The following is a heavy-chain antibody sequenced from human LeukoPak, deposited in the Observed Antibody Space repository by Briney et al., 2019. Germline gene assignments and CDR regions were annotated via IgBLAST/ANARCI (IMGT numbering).Heavy chain of an antibody. Sequence: GGSLRLSCAASGFTFSSYVIHWARQAPGKGLEWVAFIRYDGSNKYYADSMKGRFTISRDNSKNTLYLQMNSLRAEDTAVYYCAKLDPWEPKAYYDSLTGYSMGDYGGQGTLVTVSS. D-gene: IGHD3-9*01. CDR3: AKLDPWEPKAYYDSLTGYSMGDY. CDR1: GFTFSSYV. J-gene: IGHJ4*02. CDR2: IRYDGSNK. V-gene: IGHV3-30*02.